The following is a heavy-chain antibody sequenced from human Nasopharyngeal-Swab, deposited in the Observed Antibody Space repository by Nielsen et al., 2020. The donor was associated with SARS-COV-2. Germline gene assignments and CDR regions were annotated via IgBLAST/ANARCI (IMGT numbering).Heavy chain of an antibody. J-gene: IGHJ4*02. CDR3: ARDSEVAYCGGDCYLDY. V-gene: IGHV3-11*06. Sequence: GESLKISCAASGFTFSDYYMSWIRQAPGKGLEWVSYISSSSSYTNYADSVKGRFTISRDNAKNTLYLQMNSLRAEDTAVYYCARDSEVAYCGGDCYLDYWGQGTLVTVSS. D-gene: IGHD2-21*02. CDR2: ISSSSSYT. CDR1: GFTFSDYY.